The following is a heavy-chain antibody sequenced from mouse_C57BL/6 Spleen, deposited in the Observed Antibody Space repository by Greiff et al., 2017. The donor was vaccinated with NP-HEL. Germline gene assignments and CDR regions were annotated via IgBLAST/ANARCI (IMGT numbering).Heavy chain of an antibody. J-gene: IGHJ3*01. Sequence: QVQLQQSGAELMKPGASVKLSCKATGYTFTGYWIEWVKQRPGHGLEWIGEILPGSGRTNYDEKFKGKATSTADSSSKTAFMQLSSLTTEDAAIYYCARVELRDGYYLFAYWGQGTLVTVSA. V-gene: IGHV1-9*01. CDR2: ILPGSGRT. CDR3: ARVELRDGYYLFAY. D-gene: IGHD2-3*01. CDR1: GYTFTGYW.